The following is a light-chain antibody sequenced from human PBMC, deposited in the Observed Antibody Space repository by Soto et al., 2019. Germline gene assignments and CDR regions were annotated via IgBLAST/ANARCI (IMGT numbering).Light chain of an antibody. CDR3: QQYDSYPYT. J-gene: IGKJ2*01. Sequence: QLHQSNSTLSRSLGDKDTKTSLASQSVSRWLAWYQQQPGRAPKVLIYKASTLESGVPSRFSGSGSGTEFTLTISSLEPDDFATYYCQQYDSYPYTLGQGTKVDIK. V-gene: IGKV1-5*03. CDR2: KAS. CDR1: QSVSRW.